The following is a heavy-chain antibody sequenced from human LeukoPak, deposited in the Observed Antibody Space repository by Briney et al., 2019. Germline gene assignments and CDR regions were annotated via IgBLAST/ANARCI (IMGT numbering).Heavy chain of an antibody. CDR1: GFAVSSKY. D-gene: IGHD5-24*01. CDR2: IYLDGRA. V-gene: IGHV3-66*01. J-gene: IGHJ4*02. CDR3: ARDAETSLAN. Sequence: GGSLRLSCAASGFAVSSKYMNWVRQAPGKGLEWVTVIYLDGRADYADSVKGRFTISSDNSKNTVYLQMNSLKDEDTAVYYCARDAETSLANWGQGTQVTVSP.